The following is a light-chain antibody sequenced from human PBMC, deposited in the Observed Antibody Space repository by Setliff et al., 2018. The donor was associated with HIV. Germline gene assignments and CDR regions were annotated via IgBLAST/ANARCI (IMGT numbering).Light chain of an antibody. Sequence: QSVLTQPASVSGSPGQSITISCTGTSSDVGAYNYVSWYQQYPGKAPKLMIYEVSNRPSGVSNRFSGSKSGNTASLTISGLRAEDEADYYCCSYTSRNTDVFGTGTKV. CDR1: SSDVGAYNY. J-gene: IGLJ1*01. CDR3: CSYTSRNTDV. V-gene: IGLV2-14*01. CDR2: EVS.